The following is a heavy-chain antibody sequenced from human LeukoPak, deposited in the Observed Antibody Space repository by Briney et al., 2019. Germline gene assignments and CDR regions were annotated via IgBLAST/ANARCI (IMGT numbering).Heavy chain of an antibody. D-gene: IGHD5-24*01. CDR2: ISAYNGNT. V-gene: IGHV1-18*04. CDR3: ARSRRDGYNIGDY. Sequence: ASVKVSCKASGYTFTGYYMHWVRQAPGQGLEWMGWISAYNGNTNYAQKLQGRVTMTTDTSTSTAYMELRSLRSDDTAVYYCARSRRDGYNIGDYWGQGTLVTVSS. J-gene: IGHJ4*02. CDR1: GYTFTGYY.